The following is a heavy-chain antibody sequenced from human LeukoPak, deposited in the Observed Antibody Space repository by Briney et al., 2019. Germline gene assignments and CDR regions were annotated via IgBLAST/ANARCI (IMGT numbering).Heavy chain of an antibody. J-gene: IGHJ4*02. V-gene: IGHV3-7*01. CDR2: IKQDGSEK. CDR1: GFTFSSYW. CDR3: ATTDLYGSGSYYGDY. Sequence: GGSLRLSRAASGFTFSSYWMSWVRQAPGKGLEWVANIKQDGSEKYYVDSVKGRFTISRDNAKNSLYLQMNSLRAEDTAVYYCATTDLYGSGSYYGDYWGQGTLVTVSS. D-gene: IGHD3-10*01.